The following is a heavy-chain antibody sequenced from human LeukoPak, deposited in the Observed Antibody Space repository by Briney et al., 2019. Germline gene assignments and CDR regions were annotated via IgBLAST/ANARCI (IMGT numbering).Heavy chain of an antibody. Sequence: GSLRLSCAASGFTFSSYEMNWIRQPPGKGLEWIGEINHSGSTNYNPSLKSRVTISVDTSKNQFSLKLSSVTAADTAVYYCARGYGSGSYYNPSGDYWGQGTLVTVSS. V-gene: IGHV4-34*01. CDR2: INHSGST. D-gene: IGHD3-10*01. CDR3: ARGYGSGSYYNPSGDY. J-gene: IGHJ4*02. CDR1: GFTFSSYE.